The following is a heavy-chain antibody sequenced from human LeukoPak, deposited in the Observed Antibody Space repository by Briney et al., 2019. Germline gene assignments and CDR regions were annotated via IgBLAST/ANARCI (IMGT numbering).Heavy chain of an antibody. CDR1: GYSFTSYG. J-gene: IGHJ4*02. V-gene: IGHV1-18*01. CDR3: ARSSSSYADYNTFDF. CDR2: INIYKGNT. D-gene: IGHD4-17*01. Sequence: ASVKVSCKTSGYSFTSYGITWVRQAPGQGLEWMGWINIYKGNTNYAQNFQGRVTITTDTATSTAYMDLRSLRSDDTAFYYYARSSSSYADYNTFDFWGQGTLVTVSS.